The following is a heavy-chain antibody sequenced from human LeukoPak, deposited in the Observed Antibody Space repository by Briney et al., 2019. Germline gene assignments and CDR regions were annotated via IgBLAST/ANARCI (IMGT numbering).Heavy chain of an antibody. Sequence: ASVKVSCKASGYTFTGYYMHWVRQAPGQGLEWMGWINPNSGDTNYAQKFQGGVTMTRDTSISTAYMELRSLRSDDTAVYYCARDRMDTAMVNDYWGQGTLVTVSS. CDR3: ARDRMDTAMVNDY. V-gene: IGHV1-2*02. J-gene: IGHJ4*02. CDR1: GYTFTGYY. D-gene: IGHD5-18*01. CDR2: INPNSGDT.